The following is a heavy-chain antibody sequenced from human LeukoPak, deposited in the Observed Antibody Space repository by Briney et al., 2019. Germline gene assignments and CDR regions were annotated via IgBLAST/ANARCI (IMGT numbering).Heavy chain of an antibody. CDR2: INPNSGGT. CDR3: ARGGGIAAAGTFYYYYMDV. Sequence: GASVKVSCKASGYTFAGYYMHWVRQAPGQGLEWMGWINPNSGGTSYAQKFQGRVTMTRDTSISTAYMELSRLRSDDTAVYYCARGGGIAAAGTFYYYYMDVWGKGTTVTISS. CDR1: GYTFAGYY. D-gene: IGHD6-13*01. V-gene: IGHV1-2*02. J-gene: IGHJ6*03.